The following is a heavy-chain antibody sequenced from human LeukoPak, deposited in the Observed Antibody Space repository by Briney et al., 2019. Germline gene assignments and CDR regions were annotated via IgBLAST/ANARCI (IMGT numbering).Heavy chain of an antibody. J-gene: IGHJ5*02. CDR3: ARVLLGYCSGGSCFANWFDP. CDR2: ISAYNGNT. CDR1: GYTFTSYG. D-gene: IGHD2-15*01. V-gene: IGHV1-18*01. Sequence: ASVKVSCKASGYTFTSYGISWVRQAPGQGLEWMGWISAYNGNTNYAQKLQGRVTMTTDTSTSTAYMELRSLRSDDTAVYYCARVLLGYCSGGSCFANWFDPWGQGTLVTVSS.